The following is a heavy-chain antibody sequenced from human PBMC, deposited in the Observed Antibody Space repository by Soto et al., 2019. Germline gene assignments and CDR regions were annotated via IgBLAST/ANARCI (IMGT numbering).Heavy chain of an antibody. CDR2: ISTNGGTT. Sequence: EVQLMESGGGLVQPGGSLRLSCSASGFTFTTYAMHWVRQAPGKGLEYVSSISTNGGTTYYADSVRGRFTISRDNSKNTVHLQMSSLRVEDTAVYYCVKVTNTAFLLRTGLDYWGQGTLVTVSS. D-gene: IGHD4-17*01. CDR1: GFTFTTYA. V-gene: IGHV3-64D*08. CDR3: VKVTNTAFLLRTGLDY. J-gene: IGHJ4*02.